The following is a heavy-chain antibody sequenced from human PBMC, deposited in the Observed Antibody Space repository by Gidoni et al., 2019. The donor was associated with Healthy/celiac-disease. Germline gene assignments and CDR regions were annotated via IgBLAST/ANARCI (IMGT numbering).Heavy chain of an antibody. CDR2: IIPIFGAA. V-gene: IGHV1-69*01. CDR3: AREGGTTVTIADAFDI. J-gene: IGHJ3*02. CDR1: GATLSTSA. Sequence: QVQLVQSGAEVQKPGSSGKVPCKASGATLSTSAISWVRQAPGQGLEWMGGIIPIFGAANYAQKFQGRVTITADESTSTAYMELSSLRSEDTAVYYCAREGGTTVTIADAFDIWGQGTMVTVSS. D-gene: IGHD4-17*01.